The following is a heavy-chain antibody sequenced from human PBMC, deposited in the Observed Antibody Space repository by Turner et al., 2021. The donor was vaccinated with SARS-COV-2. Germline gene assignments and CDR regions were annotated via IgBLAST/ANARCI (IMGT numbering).Heavy chain of an antibody. CDR2: ISSDGSNK. Sequence: QVQLVESGGGVVQPGGSLRLSCAASGFTFSSYGMHWVRQVPGKGLEWMAVISSDGSNKYYADSVKGRFTISRDNSKNTLYLQMSSLRAEDTAVYYCAKCGYQYYHYYYMDVWGKGTTVTVSS. CDR3: AKCGYQYYHYYYMDV. D-gene: IGHD6-25*01. J-gene: IGHJ6*03. CDR1: GFTFSSYG. V-gene: IGHV3-30*18.